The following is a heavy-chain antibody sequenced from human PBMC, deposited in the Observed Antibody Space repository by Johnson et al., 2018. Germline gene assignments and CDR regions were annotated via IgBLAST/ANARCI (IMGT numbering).Heavy chain of an antibody. V-gene: IGHV3-74*01. CDR2: IKSDGSRT. CDR3: ARVRLQQWPAPVSYGMDV. Sequence: VQLQESGGGLVQPGGSLRLSCVASGFTFSSYWMHWVRQAPGKGLVWVSHIKSDGSRTNYADDVKGRFTISRNNAKNTVYLQRNSRRAEDTAVYYCARVRLQQWPAPVSYGMDVWGQGTTVTVSS. CDR1: GFTFSSYW. D-gene: IGHD6-19*01. J-gene: IGHJ6*02.